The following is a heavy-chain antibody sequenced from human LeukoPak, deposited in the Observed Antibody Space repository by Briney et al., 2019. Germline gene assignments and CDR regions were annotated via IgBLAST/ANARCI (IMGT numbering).Heavy chain of an antibody. Sequence: SGTLSLTCTVPGDSVSSGNYYLSWIRQPPGKGLDWITYMSPSGTTKYNPSLKSRVTTSVDTSRTQFSLRLSSVTAADTAVYYCARTPGGITMIEEYYFDYWGQGTLVTVSS. J-gene: IGHJ4*02. V-gene: IGHV4-61*01. D-gene: IGHD3-22*01. CDR3: ARTPGGITMIEEYYFDY. CDR1: GDSVSSGNYY. CDR2: MSPSGTT.